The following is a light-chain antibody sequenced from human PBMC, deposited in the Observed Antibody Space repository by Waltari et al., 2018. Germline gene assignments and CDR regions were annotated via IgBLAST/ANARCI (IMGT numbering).Light chain of an antibody. Sequence: QSALTQPASVSGSPGQSITISCAGTSSDVGGSKYVSWYQQHPGKVPKLIIYDVSTRPSVVSKRCSGSKSGNTASLTISGLQAEDEADYYCNSYTSTSTLVFGGGTKLTVL. J-gene: IGLJ3*02. CDR2: DVS. CDR3: NSYTSTSTLV. CDR1: SSDVGGSKY. V-gene: IGLV2-14*01.